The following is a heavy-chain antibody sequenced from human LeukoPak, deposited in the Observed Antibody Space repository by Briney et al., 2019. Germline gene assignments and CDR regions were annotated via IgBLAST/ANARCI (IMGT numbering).Heavy chain of an antibody. CDR3: ARWRSGIDAFDI. V-gene: IGHV3-21*01. CDR1: GITFSNHG. CDR2: ISSSSSYI. J-gene: IGHJ3*02. D-gene: IGHD2-15*01. Sequence: GGSLRLSCALSGITFSNHGMNWVRQAPGKGLEWVSSISSSSSYIYYADSVKGRFTISRDNAKNSLYLQVNSLRAEDTAVYYCARWRSGIDAFDIWGQGTMVTVSS.